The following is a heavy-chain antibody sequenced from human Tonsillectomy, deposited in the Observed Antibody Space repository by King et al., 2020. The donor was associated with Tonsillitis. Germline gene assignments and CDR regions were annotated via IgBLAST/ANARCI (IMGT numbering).Heavy chain of an antibody. D-gene: IGHD6-19*01. V-gene: IGHV1-2*02. CDR1: GYTFTGYY. J-gene: IGHJ6*04. Sequence: QLVQSGGEVKKPGTSVKVSCKASGYTFTGYYIDCVRQAPGQGLEWMGWINPNSGGTNYAQKFQGRVTMTRDTSISTAYMGLSRLRSDDTAVYYCARGGGSSGTRYSYYGMDVWGRGTTVTVSS. CDR3: ARGGGSSGTRYSYYGMDV. CDR2: INPNSGGT.